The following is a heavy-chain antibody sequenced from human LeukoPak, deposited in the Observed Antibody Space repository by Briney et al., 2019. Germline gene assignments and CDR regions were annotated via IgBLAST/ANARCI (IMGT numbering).Heavy chain of an antibody. CDR3: ARVSSTSDAHYYYYMDV. D-gene: IGHD2-2*01. V-gene: IGHV3-7*04. J-gene: IGHJ6*03. CDR2: IKQDGSEK. Sequence: GGSLRLSCAASGFTFSSYWMSWLRQAPGKGLEWVANIKQDGSEKYYVDSVKGRFTISRDNAKNSLYLQINSLRAQDAAVYYCARVSSTSDAHYYYYMDVWGKGTTVTISS. CDR1: GFTFSSYW.